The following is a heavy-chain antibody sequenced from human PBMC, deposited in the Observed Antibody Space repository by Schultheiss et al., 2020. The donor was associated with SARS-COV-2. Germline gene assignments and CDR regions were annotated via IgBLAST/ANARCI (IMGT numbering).Heavy chain of an antibody. Sequence: SETLSLTCAVYGGSFSGYYWSWIRQPPGKGLEWIGESNHIGSTNYNPSLKSRVTISLDTSKNQFSLKMSSVTAADTAVYYCARRGYTYGSPTFDYWGQGNLVTVSS. V-gene: IGHV4-34*01. CDR2: SNHIGST. CDR3: ARRGYTYGSPTFDY. D-gene: IGHD5-18*01. CDR1: GGSFSGYY. J-gene: IGHJ4*02.